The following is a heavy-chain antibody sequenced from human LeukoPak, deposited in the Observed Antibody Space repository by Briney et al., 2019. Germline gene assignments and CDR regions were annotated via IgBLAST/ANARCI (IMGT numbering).Heavy chain of an antibody. CDR3: ARGPRHYYGSGSFADY. Sequence: SETLSLTCAVYGGSFSGYYWSWIRQPPGKGLEWIGEINHSGSTNYNPSLKSRVTISVDTSKNQFSLKLSSVTAADTAVYYCARGPRHYYGSGSFADYWGQGTLVTVSS. CDR2: INHSGST. J-gene: IGHJ4*02. V-gene: IGHV4-34*01. CDR1: GGSFSGYY. D-gene: IGHD3-10*01.